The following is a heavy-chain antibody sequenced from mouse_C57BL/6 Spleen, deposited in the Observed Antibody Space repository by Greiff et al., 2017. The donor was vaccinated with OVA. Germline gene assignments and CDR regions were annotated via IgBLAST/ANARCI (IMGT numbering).Heavy chain of an antibody. Sequence: EVQLQQSGPELVKPGASVKISCKASGYSFTGYYMNWVKQSPEKSLEWIGEINPSTGGTTYNQKFKAKATLTVDKASSTAYMQLKSLTSEDSAVYYCARGKGYYPWYFDVWGTGTTVTVSS. D-gene: IGHD2-3*01. CDR1: GYSFTGYY. CDR3: ARGKGYYPWYFDV. CDR2: INPSTGGT. J-gene: IGHJ1*03. V-gene: IGHV1-42*01.